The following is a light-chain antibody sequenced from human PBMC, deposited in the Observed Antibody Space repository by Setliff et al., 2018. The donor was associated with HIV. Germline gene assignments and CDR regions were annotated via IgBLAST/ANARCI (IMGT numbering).Light chain of an antibody. CDR2: MAS. V-gene: IGKV1-5*03. J-gene: IGKJ2*01. CDR3: HKYASYPIT. CDR1: QRISRW. Sequence: DIQMTQSPSTLSASVGDRVTITCRASQRISRWLAWSQHKPGNAPKLLIYMASSLVSGVPSRFSGSESETEFTLTISSLQPDDFATYYCHKYASYPITFGQGTKV.